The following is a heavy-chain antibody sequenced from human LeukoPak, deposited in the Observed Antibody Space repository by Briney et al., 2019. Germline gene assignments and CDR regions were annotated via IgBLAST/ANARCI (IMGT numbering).Heavy chain of an antibody. CDR2: IYTSGST. V-gene: IGHV4-4*07. D-gene: IGHD2-15*01. CDR3: ARGPYSSIGGGKGWFDL. J-gene: IGHJ5*02. CDR1: GGSISSYY. Sequence: SETLSLTCTVSGGSISSYYWSWIRQPAGKGLEWIGRIYTSGSTNYNPSLKSRVTMSVDTSKNQFSLKLSSVTAADTAVYYCARGPYSSIGGGKGWFDLWGQGTLVTVSS.